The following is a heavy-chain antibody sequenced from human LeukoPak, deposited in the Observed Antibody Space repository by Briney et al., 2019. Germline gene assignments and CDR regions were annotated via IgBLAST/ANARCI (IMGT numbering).Heavy chain of an antibody. D-gene: IGHD3-3*01. V-gene: IGHV4-34*01. CDR1: GGSFSGYY. J-gene: IGHJ6*03. CDR2: INHSGST. CDR3: ARHDFWSGYSIYGYYYYMDV. Sequence: PSETLSLTCAVYGGSFSGYYWSWIRQPPGKGLEWIGEINHSGSTNYNPSFKSRVTISVDTSKNQFSLKLSSVTAADTAVYYCARHDFWSGYSIYGYYYYMDVWGKGTTVTVSS.